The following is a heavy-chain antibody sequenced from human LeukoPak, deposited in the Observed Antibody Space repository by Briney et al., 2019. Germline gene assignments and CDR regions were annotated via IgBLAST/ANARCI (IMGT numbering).Heavy chain of an antibody. D-gene: IGHD3-3*01. J-gene: IGHJ4*02. CDR2: ISGSGGST. Sequence: GGSLRLSCAASGFTFSNAWMSWVRQAPGKGLEWVSAISGSGGSTYYADSVKGRFTISRDNSKNTLYLQMNSLRAEDTAVYYCAKDPSRFFGVVPHYWGQGTLVTVSS. V-gene: IGHV3-23*01. CDR3: AKDPSRFFGVVPHY. CDR1: GFTFSNAW.